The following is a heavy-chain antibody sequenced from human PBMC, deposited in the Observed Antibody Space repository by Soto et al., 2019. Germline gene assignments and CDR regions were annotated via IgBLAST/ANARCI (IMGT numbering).Heavy chain of an antibody. CDR3: ARAGIAAAGIKGGISLYYYYGMDV. CDR1: GYTFSSNY. CDR2: INPSGGST. D-gene: IGHD6-13*01. J-gene: IGHJ6*02. Sequence: ASVKVSCKASGYTFSSNYMHWVRQAPGQGLEWMGIINPSGGSTSYAQKFQGRVTMTRDTSTSTVYMEVSSLRSEDTAVYYCARAGIAAAGIKGGISLYYYYGMDVWGQGTTVTVSS. V-gene: IGHV1-46*01.